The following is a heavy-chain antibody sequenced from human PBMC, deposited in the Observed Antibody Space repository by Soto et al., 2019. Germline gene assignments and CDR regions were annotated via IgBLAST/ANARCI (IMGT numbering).Heavy chain of an antibody. D-gene: IGHD3-16*01. Sequence: QVQLVQSGAEVKKPGSSVRVSCKASGTIFSSYTISWVRQAPGQGLEWMGRIIPILGETNSAQKFQGRVTLTADKSTNTAYMELNSMRLEDTAVYYCARGLGGRMDDWGQGTTVTVFS. CDR3: ARGLGGRMDD. CDR2: IIPILGET. J-gene: IGHJ6*02. V-gene: IGHV1-69*08. CDR1: GTIFSSYT.